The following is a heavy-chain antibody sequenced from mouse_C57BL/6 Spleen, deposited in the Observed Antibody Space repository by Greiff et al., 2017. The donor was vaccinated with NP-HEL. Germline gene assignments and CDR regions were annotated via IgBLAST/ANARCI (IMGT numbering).Heavy chain of an antibody. Sequence: QVQLQQSGPELVKPGASVKISCKASGYAFSSSWMNWVKQRPGKGLEWIGRIYPGDGDTNYNGKFKGKATLTADKSSSTAYMQLSSLTSEDSAVYFCAIKSYWYFDGWGTGATVTVSS. J-gene: IGHJ1*03. CDR2: IYPGDGDT. CDR1: GYAFSSSW. V-gene: IGHV1-82*01. CDR3: AIKSYWYFDG. D-gene: IGHD1-1*01.